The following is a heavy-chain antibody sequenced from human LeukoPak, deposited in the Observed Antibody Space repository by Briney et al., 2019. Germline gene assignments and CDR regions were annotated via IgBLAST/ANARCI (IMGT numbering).Heavy chain of an antibody. J-gene: IGHJ4*02. CDR2: ISGSGGST. CDR3: AKDAGNDSSGYFGY. Sequence: PGGSLRLSCAASGFTFSSYAMSWVRQAPGQGQEWVSAISGSGGSTYYADSVKGRFTISRDNSNNTLYLQMKSLRAEDTAVYYCAKDAGNDSSGYFGYWGQGTLVTVSS. D-gene: IGHD3-22*01. CDR1: GFTFSSYA. V-gene: IGHV3-23*01.